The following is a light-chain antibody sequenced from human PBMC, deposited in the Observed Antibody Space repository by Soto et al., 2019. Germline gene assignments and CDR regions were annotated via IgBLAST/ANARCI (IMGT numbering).Light chain of an antibody. CDR2: DAS. CDR3: QQYDNLPS. CDR1: KDISNY. V-gene: IGKV1-33*01. J-gene: IGKJ3*01. Sequence: DIQMTQSPSSLSASVGDRLTISFQASKDISNYLNWYQQKPGKAPKLLIYDASNLETGVPSRFSGSGSGTDFTFTISSLQPEDIATYYCQQYDNLPSFGPGTKVDIK.